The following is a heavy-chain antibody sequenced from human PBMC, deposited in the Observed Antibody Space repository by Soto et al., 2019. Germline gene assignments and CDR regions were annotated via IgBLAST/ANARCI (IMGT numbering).Heavy chain of an antibody. V-gene: IGHV1-18*01. CDR1: GYPFTNYG. CDR2: ISGDTGST. J-gene: IGHJ5*01. CDR3: ARRSTIREDS. Sequence: GSVKVSCKTSGYPFTNYGISWVRQATGHGLEWMGRISGDTGSTNIGQKFQGRVTLTSDASTNTVYKELRSLKSDDTAVFFCARRSTIREDSWG. D-gene: IGHD3-9*01.